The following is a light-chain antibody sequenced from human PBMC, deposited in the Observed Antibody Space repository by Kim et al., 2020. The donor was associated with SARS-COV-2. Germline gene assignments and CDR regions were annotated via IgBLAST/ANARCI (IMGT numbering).Light chain of an antibody. CDR3: QQYSSYSSYT. V-gene: IGKV1-5*03. CDR2: TAS. CDR1: QSISNW. J-gene: IGKJ2*01. Sequence: ASVGDRVTMSCRASQSISNWLAWYQQKPGKAPRLLMYTASTLESGVPSRFSGSGSGTEFTLTISCLQPDDFATYYCQQYSSYSSYTFGQGTKLEI.